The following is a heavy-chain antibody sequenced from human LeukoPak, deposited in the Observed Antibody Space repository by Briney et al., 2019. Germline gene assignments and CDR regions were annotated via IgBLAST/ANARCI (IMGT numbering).Heavy chain of an antibody. V-gene: IGHV4-30-4*08. CDR1: GGSISSGDYY. CDR3: ARGTVVVVITSLGP. J-gene: IGHJ5*02. D-gene: IGHD3-22*01. CDR2: IYHSGST. Sequence: PSETLSLTCTVSGGSISSGDYYWTWIRQSPGKGLEWIGFIYHSGSTYYNPSLQSRVTMSVDTSKNQVSLKLSSVTVADTAVYYCARGTVVVVITSLGPWGQGTLVTDSS.